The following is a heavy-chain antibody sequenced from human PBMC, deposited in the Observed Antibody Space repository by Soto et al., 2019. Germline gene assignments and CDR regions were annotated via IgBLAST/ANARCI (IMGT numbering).Heavy chain of an antibody. V-gene: IGHV3-21*01. CDR1: GFTFSSYS. CDR3: ARIFWGGADIVVVPAAPDY. J-gene: IGHJ4*02. D-gene: IGHD2-2*01. CDR2: ISSSSSYI. Sequence: GGSLRLSCAASGFTFSSYSMNWVRQAPGKGLEWVSSISSSSSYIYYADSVKGRFTISRDNAKNSLYLQMNSLRAEDTAVYYCARIFWGGADIVVVPAAPDYWGQGTLVTVSS.